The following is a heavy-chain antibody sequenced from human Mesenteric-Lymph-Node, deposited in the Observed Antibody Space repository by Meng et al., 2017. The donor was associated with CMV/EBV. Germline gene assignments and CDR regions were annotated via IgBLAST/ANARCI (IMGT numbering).Heavy chain of an antibody. D-gene: IGHD3-22*01. CDR2: IYYSGST. J-gene: IGHJ4*02. Sequence: QLQLQESDPGLVKPSETLSLTCPVSGGSISSSSYYWGWIRQPPGKGLEWIGSIYYSGSTYYNPSLKSRVTISVDTSKNQFSLKLSSVTAADTAVYYCARDGDYYDSSGYNPFDYWGQGTLVTVSS. CDR1: GGSISSSSYY. V-gene: IGHV4-39*07. CDR3: ARDGDYYDSSGYNPFDY.